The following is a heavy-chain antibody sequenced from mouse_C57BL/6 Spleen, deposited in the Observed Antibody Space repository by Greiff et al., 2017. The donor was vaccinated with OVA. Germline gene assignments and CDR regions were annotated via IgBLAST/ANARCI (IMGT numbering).Heavy chain of an antibody. V-gene: IGHV3-1*01. CDR3: ARENVYAMDY. CDR2: ISYSGST. Sequence: EVKLQESGPGMVKPSQSLSLTCTVTGYSITSGYDWHWLRHFPGNKQELMGYISYSGSTNYNPSLKSRIPITHDTSKNHFFLKLNSVTTEDTATYYCARENVYAMDYWGQGTSVTVSS. CDR1: GYSITSGYD. J-gene: IGHJ4*01.